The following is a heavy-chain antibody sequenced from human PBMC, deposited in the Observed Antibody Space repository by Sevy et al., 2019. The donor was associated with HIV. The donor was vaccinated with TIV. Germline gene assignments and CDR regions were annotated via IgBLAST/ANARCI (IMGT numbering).Heavy chain of an antibody. CDR3: ARADGDGYNYGYFDS. V-gene: IGHV4-61*02. Sequence: SETLSLTCTVSEGSIRSGRYYWTWIRQPAGKGLEWVGRIFPSGGSDFNPSMMSRVSMSIDTSKKQFSLRLTSVTAADTAIYYCARADGDGYNYGYFDSWGPGTLVTVSS. CDR2: IFPSGGS. CDR1: EGSIRSGRYY. D-gene: IGHD5-12*01. J-gene: IGHJ4*02.